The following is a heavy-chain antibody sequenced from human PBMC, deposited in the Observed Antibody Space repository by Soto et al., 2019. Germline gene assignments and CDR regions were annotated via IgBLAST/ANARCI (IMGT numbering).Heavy chain of an antibody. J-gene: IGHJ4*02. D-gene: IGHD6-13*01. V-gene: IGHV3-23*01. Sequence: LRLSCAASGFPLTTYALSWVRQAPGKRLEWVSAVSDDGGAHYASSVMGRFIVSRDLSKSTVYLEINGLTAEDTALYYCAKETAGIGIPLFDLWGQGIMVTGSS. CDR1: GFPLTTYA. CDR3: AKETAGIGIPLFDL. CDR2: VSDDGGA.